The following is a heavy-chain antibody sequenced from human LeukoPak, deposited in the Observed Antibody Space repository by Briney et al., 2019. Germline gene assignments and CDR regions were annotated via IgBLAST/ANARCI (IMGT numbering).Heavy chain of an antibody. CDR1: GDSISSTSYY. Sequence: SETLSLTCKVSGDSISSTSYYWDWMRQPPGKGLEWIGSMSYTGSTFYNPSLKSRVTISVDTSKNQFSLNLNSVTAADTAMYYCASHEYTDSRRWFDPWGQGILVTVSS. D-gene: IGHD4-11*01. CDR2: MSYTGST. CDR3: ASHEYTDSRRWFDP. V-gene: IGHV4-39*01. J-gene: IGHJ5*02.